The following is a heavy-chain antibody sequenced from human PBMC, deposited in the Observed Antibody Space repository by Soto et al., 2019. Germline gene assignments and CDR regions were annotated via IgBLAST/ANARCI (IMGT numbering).Heavy chain of an antibody. CDR2: IIPIFGTA. J-gene: IGHJ4*02. V-gene: IGHV1-69*01. Sequence: QVQLVQSGAEVKKPGSSVKVSCKASGGTFSSYAISWVRQAPGQGLEWMGGIIPIFGTANYAQKFQGRVTITADESTSTAYMELSSLRSEDTAVYYCASQGRYYGLSPAGAGIDYWGQGTLVTVSS. D-gene: IGHD3-10*01. CDR3: ASQGRYYGLSPAGAGIDY. CDR1: GGTFSSYA.